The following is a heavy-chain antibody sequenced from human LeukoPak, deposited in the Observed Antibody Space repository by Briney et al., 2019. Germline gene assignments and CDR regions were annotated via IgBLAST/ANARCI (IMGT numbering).Heavy chain of an antibody. CDR2: INHSGST. Sequence: SETLSLTRAVYGGSFSGYYWSWIRQPPGKGLEWIGEINHSGSTNYNPSLKSRVTISVDTSKNQFSLKLSSVTAADTAVYYCARDSGTTGEVKFDPWGQGTLVTVSS. V-gene: IGHV4-34*01. CDR3: ARDSGTTGEVKFDP. J-gene: IGHJ5*02. D-gene: IGHD3-10*01. CDR1: GGSFSGYY.